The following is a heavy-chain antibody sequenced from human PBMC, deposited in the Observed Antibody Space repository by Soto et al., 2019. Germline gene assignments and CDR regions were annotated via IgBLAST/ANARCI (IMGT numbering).Heavy chain of an antibody. V-gene: IGHV1-18*01. D-gene: IGHD3-22*01. CDR1: GYTFTSYG. CDR3: ARMIVVVISHYYYYYGMDV. J-gene: IGHJ6*02. Sequence: QVQLVQSGAEVKKPGASVKVSCKASGYTFTSYGISWVRQAPGQGLEWMGWISAYNGNTNYAQKLQGRVTMTTYTSTRTAYMELRSLRSDDTAVYYCARMIVVVISHYYYYYGMDVWGQGTTVTVSS. CDR2: ISAYNGNT.